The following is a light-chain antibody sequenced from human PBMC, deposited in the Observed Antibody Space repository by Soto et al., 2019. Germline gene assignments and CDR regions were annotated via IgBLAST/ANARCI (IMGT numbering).Light chain of an antibody. V-gene: IGLV1-44*01. J-gene: IGLJ2*01. CDR1: SSNIGSNT. Sequence: VLTQPPSAAGAPGQRVTISCSGSSSNIGSNTVSWYQQLPGTAPKLLIYSNNQRPSGVPDRFSDSKSGTSASLAISGLQSEDEADYSCAASTDSLTRSLFG. CDR2: SNN. CDR3: AASTDSLTRSL.